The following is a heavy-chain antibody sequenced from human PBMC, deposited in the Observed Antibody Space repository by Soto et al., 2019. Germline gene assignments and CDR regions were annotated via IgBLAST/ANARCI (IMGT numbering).Heavy chain of an antibody. D-gene: IGHD4-17*01. V-gene: IGHV1-69*13. CDR2: IIPIFGTA. Sequence: GASVKVSCKASGGTFSSYDISWVRQAPGQGLEWMGGIIPIFGTANYAQKFQGRVTITADESTSTAYMKLSSVTAADTAVYYCASTTYGDVWGKGTTVTVSS. CDR1: GGTFSSYD. J-gene: IGHJ6*04. CDR3: ASTTYGDV.